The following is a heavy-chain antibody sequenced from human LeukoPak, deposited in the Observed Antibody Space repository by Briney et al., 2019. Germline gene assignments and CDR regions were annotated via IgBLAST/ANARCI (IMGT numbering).Heavy chain of an antibody. CDR3: TRERAMVRGVMTGRFDY. CDR1: GFTFSNAW. J-gene: IGHJ4*02. CDR2: IKSKTDGGTT. Sequence: AGGSLRLSCAASGFTFSNAWMSWVRQAPGKGLEWVGRIKSKTDGGTTDYAAPVKGRFTISRDDSKSIAYLQMNSLKTEDTAVYYCTRERAMVRGVMTGRFDYWGQGTLVTVSS. V-gene: IGHV3-15*01. D-gene: IGHD3-10*01.